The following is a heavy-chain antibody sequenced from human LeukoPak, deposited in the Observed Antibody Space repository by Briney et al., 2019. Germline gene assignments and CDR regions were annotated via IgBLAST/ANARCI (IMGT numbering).Heavy chain of an antibody. CDR1: GDFVSTSSAA. J-gene: IGHJ4*02. V-gene: IGHV6-1*01. Sequence: SQTLSLTCPISGDFVSTSSAAWNWIRQSPSRGLEWLGRTYYRSKWYNDFALSVKRRIIINPDTSKNQFSLQLNSVTPEDTAVYYCARDGSYFDVWGQGILVTVSS. CDR2: TYYRSKWYN. CDR3: ARDGSYFDV.